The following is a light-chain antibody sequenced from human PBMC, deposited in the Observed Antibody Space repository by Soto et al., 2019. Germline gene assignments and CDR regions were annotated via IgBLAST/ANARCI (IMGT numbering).Light chain of an antibody. J-gene: IGKJ2*01. V-gene: IGKV1-39*01. CDR3: QQSYSTPPT. CDR1: QSISSY. CDR2: AAS. Sequence: DIQMTQSPSSLSASEGDRVTITCRASQSISSYLNWYQQKPGKAPKLLIYAASNLQSGVPSRFSGSGSGTDFTLTINSLQPEDFATYYCQQSYSTPPTFGQGTKVDI.